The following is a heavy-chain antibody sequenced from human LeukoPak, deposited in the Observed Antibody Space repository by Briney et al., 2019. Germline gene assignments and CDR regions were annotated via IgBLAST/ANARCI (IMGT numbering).Heavy chain of an antibody. CDR1: GGSISSSNYY. V-gene: IGHV4-39*01. D-gene: IGHD6-13*01. Sequence: PSETLSLTCTVSGGSISSSNYYWGWIRQAPGKGLEWNGSIYYSGINYYNPSLKSRVTISVDTSKNQFSLRLGSVTAADTAVYYCARRRIAYIAAAGHYFDYWGQGTLVTVSS. J-gene: IGHJ4*02. CDR3: ARRRIAYIAAAGHYFDY. CDR2: IYYSGIN.